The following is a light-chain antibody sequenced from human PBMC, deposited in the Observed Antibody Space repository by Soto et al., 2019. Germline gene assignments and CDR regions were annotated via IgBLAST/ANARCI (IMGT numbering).Light chain of an antibody. CDR3: HQYDNWPPYT. CDR1: QSIRNN. CDR2: GAS. Sequence: EVVMTQSKATLSVSPGERVTLSCRASQSIRNNLIWYQQKSGQAPRLLIYGASTRATGIPARFSGSGSGTELTLTISSLQSEDFAVYYCHQYDNWPPYTFGQGTKVDIK. J-gene: IGKJ2*01. V-gene: IGKV3-15*01.